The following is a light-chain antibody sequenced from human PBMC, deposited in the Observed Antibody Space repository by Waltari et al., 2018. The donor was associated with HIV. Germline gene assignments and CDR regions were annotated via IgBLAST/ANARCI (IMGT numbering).Light chain of an antibody. V-gene: IGKV3-15*01. J-gene: IGKJ4*01. CDR2: GAS. CDR3: QQYDKWPLT. CDR1: RNVNNN. Sequence: EIVMTQSPATLSVSPGERVPLSCRASRNVNNNLAWYQQKPGQAPRLLIYGASTRATGLPARFSGSGSGTEFTLTISSLQSEDFAVYYCQQYDKWPLTFGGGTKVEIK.